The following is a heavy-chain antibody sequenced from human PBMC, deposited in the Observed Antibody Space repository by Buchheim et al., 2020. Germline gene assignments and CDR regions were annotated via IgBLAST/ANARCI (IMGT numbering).Heavy chain of an antibody. D-gene: IGHD6-19*01. CDR3: ARDFPQLIAVAGSYYYYYYMDV. V-gene: IGHV3-74*01. CDR1: GFTFSSYW. CDR2: INSDGSST. Sequence: EVQLVESGGGLVQPGGSLRLSCAASGFTFSSYWMHWVRQAPGKGLVWVSRINSDGSSTSYADSVKGRFTISRDNAKNTLYLQMSSLRAEDTAVYYCARDFPQLIAVAGSYYYYYYMDVWGKGTT. J-gene: IGHJ6*03.